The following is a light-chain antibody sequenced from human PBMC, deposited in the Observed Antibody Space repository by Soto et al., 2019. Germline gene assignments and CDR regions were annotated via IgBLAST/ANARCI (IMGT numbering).Light chain of an antibody. J-gene: IGKJ5*01. CDR2: GAS. CDR1: QSVTSNY. CDR3: QQRGDWPPT. Sequence: EIVVTQSPATLSLSPGERATLSCRASQSVTSNYLSWYQQKPGQAPRLLIYGASTRATDIPARFSGSGSGTDFTLTISSLQPEDFAVYYCQQRGDWPPTFGQGTRLEIK. V-gene: IGKV3D-7*01.